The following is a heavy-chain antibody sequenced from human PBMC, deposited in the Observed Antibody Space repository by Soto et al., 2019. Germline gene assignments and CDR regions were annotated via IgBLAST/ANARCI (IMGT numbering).Heavy chain of an antibody. CDR2: ISYDGSNK. CDR1: GFTFSSYG. Sequence: GESLKISCAASGFTFSSYGMHWVRQAPGKGLEWVAVISYDGSNKYYADSVKGRFTISRDNSKNTLYLQMNSLRAEDTAVYYCAKMTTVTTGGQEFDYWGQGTLVTVSS. D-gene: IGHD4-17*01. V-gene: IGHV3-30*18. CDR3: AKMTTVTTGGQEFDY. J-gene: IGHJ4*02.